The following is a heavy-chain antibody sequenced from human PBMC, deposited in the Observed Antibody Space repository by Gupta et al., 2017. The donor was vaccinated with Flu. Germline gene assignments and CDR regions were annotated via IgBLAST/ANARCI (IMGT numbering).Heavy chain of an antibody. CDR3: ARGLYYDNAVDS. CDR1: GFTFGNYW. J-gene: IGHJ3*01. CDR2: INNDGSST. D-gene: IGHD3-16*01. Sequence: EVQLVESGGGLVQPGGSLRLSCAASGFTFGNYWMHWVRQAPGKGLVYLSRINNDGSSTSYADSVKGRVTISRDNAKNTLYLQINRLRGDDTAVYYCARGLYYDNAVDSGGQGTRVTVSS. V-gene: IGHV3-74*01.